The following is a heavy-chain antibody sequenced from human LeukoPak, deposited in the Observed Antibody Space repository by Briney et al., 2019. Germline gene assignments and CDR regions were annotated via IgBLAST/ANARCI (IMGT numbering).Heavy chain of an antibody. CDR3: ATMTTVTMYSYYFDS. V-gene: IGHV4-59*12. Sequence: PSETLSLTCTISGDSIDDSYWSWIRQSPGKGLEWIGYISYSGSTNYNPSLKSRVTISLDTSKNQFPLSLRSVTAADTAVYSCATMTTVTMYSYYFDSWGQGTLVTVS. J-gene: IGHJ4*02. CDR2: ISYSGST. CDR1: GDSIDDSY. D-gene: IGHD4-11*01.